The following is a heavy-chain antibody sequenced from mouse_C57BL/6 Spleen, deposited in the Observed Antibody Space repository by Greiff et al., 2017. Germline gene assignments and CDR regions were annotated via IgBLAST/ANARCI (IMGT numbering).Heavy chain of an antibody. V-gene: IGHV1-15*01. CDR2: IDPETGGT. Sequence: QVQLQQSGAELVRPGASVTLSCKASGYTFTDYEMHWVKQTPVPGLEWIGAIDPETGGTAYNQKFKGQAILTADKSSSTAYLELRSLTSEDSAVYYCTRNYYGSRAWFAYWGQGTLVTVSA. CDR1: GYTFTDYE. CDR3: TRNYYGSRAWFAY. J-gene: IGHJ3*01. D-gene: IGHD1-1*01.